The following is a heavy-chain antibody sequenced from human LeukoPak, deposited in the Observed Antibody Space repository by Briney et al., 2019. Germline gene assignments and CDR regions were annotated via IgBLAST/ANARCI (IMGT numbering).Heavy chain of an antibody. J-gene: IGHJ4*02. Sequence: GGSLRLSCAASGFTFSSYGMHWVRQAPGKRLEWVAVISYDGSNKYYADSVKGRFTISRDNSKNTLYLQMNSLRAEDTAVYYCAKLVGATLFDYWGQGTLVTVSS. CDR1: GFTFSSYG. CDR2: ISYDGSNK. CDR3: AKLVGATLFDY. V-gene: IGHV3-30*18. D-gene: IGHD1-26*01.